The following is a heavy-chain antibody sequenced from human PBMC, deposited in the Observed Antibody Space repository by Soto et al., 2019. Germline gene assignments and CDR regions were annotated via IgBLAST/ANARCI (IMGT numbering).Heavy chain of an antibody. CDR3: ARDKQWLVYNFDY. CDR2: ISYDGSNK. D-gene: IGHD6-19*01. CDR1: GFTFSSYA. Sequence: PGGSLRLSCAASGFTFSSYAMHWVRQAPGKGLEWVAVISYDGSNKYYADSVKGRFTISRDNSKNTLYLQMNSLRAEDTAVYYCARDKQWLVYNFDYWGQGTPVTVSS. J-gene: IGHJ4*02. V-gene: IGHV3-30-3*01.